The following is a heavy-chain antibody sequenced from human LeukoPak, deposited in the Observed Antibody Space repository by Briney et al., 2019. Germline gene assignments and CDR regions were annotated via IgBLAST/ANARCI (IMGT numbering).Heavy chain of an antibody. CDR1: GFTFSNYE. Sequence: PGWSLRLSCAASGFTFSNYEMNWVRQAPGKRLEWGSYISDSGRSLYYADSVKGRFTISRDTAKTSLYLQMNSLRAEDTAVYYCASVTIVGPTADYWGQGNLVTVSS. CDR2: ISDSGRSL. V-gene: IGHV3-48*03. CDR3: ASVTIVGPTADY. D-gene: IGHD1-26*01. J-gene: IGHJ4*02.